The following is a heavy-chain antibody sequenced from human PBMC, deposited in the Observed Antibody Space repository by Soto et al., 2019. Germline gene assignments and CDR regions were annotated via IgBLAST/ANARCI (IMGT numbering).Heavy chain of an antibody. Sequence: QLQLQESGPGLVKPSETLSLTCTVSGGSISSSSYYWGWIRQPPGKGLEWIGSIYYSGSTYYNPSLKSCVTISVDTSKTQFSLKLSSVTAADTAVYYCASRDCTNGVCYYPSPIDYWGQGTLVTVSS. CDR2: IYYSGST. CDR3: ASRDCTNGVCYYPSPIDY. D-gene: IGHD2-8*01. CDR1: GGSISSSSYY. V-gene: IGHV4-39*01. J-gene: IGHJ4*02.